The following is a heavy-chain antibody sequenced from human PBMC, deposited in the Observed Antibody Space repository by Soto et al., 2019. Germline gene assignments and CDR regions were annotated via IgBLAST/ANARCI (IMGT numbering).Heavy chain of an antibody. CDR3: ARTSPSIAARSYYYYGMDV. V-gene: IGHV1-69*13. CDR1: GGTFSSYA. D-gene: IGHD6-6*01. CDR2: IIPIFGTA. Sequence: SVKVSCKASGGTFSSYAISWVRQAPGQGLEWMGGIIPIFGTANYAQKFQGRVTITADESTSTAYMELSSLRSEDTAVYYCARTSPSIAARSYYYYGMDVWGQGTTVTVSS. J-gene: IGHJ6*02.